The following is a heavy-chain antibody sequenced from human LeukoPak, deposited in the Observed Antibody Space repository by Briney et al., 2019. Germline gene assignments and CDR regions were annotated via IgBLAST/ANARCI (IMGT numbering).Heavy chain of an antibody. Sequence: ASVKVSCKASGYTSTGYYMHWVRQAPGQGLEWMGWINPNSGGTNYAQKFQGRVTMTRDTSISTAYMELSRLRSDDTAVYYCARSEAGFGDPRGWFDPWGQGTLVTVSS. V-gene: IGHV1-2*02. CDR1: GYTSTGYY. J-gene: IGHJ5*02. CDR3: ARSEAGFGDPRGWFDP. CDR2: INPNSGGT. D-gene: IGHD3-10*01.